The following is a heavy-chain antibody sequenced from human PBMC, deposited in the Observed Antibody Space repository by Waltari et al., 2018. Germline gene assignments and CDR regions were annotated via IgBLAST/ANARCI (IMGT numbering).Heavy chain of an antibody. J-gene: IGHJ6*02. Sequence: QVQLVESGGGVVQPGRSLRLSCEASEFTFSSYAMHWVRQAPGKGLEWVSFISYNARNIYYVDSVKGRFTISRANSKKTLFLQMNSLRAEDTAVYYCARDYCDRTNCHGMDVWGQGTTVTVSS. V-gene: IGHV3-30*04. D-gene: IGHD3-22*01. CDR3: ARDYCDRTNCHGMDV. CDR2: ISYNARNI. CDR1: EFTFSSYA.